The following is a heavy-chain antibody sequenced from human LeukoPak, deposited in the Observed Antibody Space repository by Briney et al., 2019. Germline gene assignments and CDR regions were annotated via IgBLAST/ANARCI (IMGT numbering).Heavy chain of an antibody. CDR2: ISSSSSYI. CDR1: GFSFTDHS. CDR3: ARVTYYYGSGSYGFDP. J-gene: IGHJ5*02. V-gene: IGHV3-21*01. D-gene: IGHD3-10*01. Sequence: GGSLRLSCAASGFSFTDHSMNWVRQAPGKGLEWVSSISSSSSYIYYADSMKGRFTTSRDNAKNSLYLQMNSLRAEDTAVYYCARVTYYYGSGSYGFDPWGQGTLVTVSS.